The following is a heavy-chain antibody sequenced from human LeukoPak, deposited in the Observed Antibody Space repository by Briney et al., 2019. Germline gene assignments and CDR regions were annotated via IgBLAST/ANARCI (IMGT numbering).Heavy chain of an antibody. D-gene: IGHD5-24*01. V-gene: IGHV4-59*01. CDR2: IYYSGST. Sequence: PSETLSLTCTVSGGSISSYYWSWIRQPPGKGLEWIGYIYYSGSTNYNPSLKSRVTISVDTSKNQFSLKLSSVTAADTAVYYCARVERDGYNRGFDYWGQGTLVTVSS. CDR1: GGSISSYY. CDR3: ARVERDGYNRGFDY. J-gene: IGHJ4*02.